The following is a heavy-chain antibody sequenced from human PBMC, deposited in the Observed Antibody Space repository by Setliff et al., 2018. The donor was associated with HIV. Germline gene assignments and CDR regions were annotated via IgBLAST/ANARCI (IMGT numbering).Heavy chain of an antibody. J-gene: IGHJ4*02. D-gene: IGHD4-17*01. CDR2: IYPNTGGT. CDR1: GYTFTEFY. Sequence: GASVKVSCKASGYTFTEFYVHWVRQAPGEGLEWIGWIYPNTGGTNYAQKFQGRVTVTRDTSIRTAYMELRMLTSDDTAIYYCTRSTTADWGQGTMVTVSS. CDR3: TRSTTAD. V-gene: IGHV1-2*02.